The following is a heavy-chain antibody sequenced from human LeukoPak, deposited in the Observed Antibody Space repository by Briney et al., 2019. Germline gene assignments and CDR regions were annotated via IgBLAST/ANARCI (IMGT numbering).Heavy chain of an antibody. V-gene: IGHV3-21*01. CDR3: ATWDDYGDYVAFEY. J-gene: IGHJ4*02. CDR1: GLTSSSYT. CDR2: ISSSATYI. D-gene: IGHD4-17*01. Sequence: ARSLSLACAGSGLTSSSYTMNWVRQAPGGGLGWVSSISSSATYIYYADSVRGRFTIPRDDAKNSLFLHMNSLRAEDTAVYYCATWDDYGDYVAFEYWGQGTLVTVSS.